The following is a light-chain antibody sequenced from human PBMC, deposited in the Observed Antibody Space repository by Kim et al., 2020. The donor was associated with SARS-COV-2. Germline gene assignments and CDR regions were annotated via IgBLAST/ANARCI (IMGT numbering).Light chain of an antibody. CDR1: HGISNS. CDR2: AAS. CDR3: QQCYSTPPYT. Sequence: DIQMTQSPSSLSASVGDRVTITCRASHGISNSLAWYQQKPGKAPKLLLSAASRLESGVPSRFSGSGSGTDYTLTISSLQPEDFATYYCQQCYSTPPYTFGQGTKLEI. V-gene: IGKV1-NL1*01. J-gene: IGKJ2*01.